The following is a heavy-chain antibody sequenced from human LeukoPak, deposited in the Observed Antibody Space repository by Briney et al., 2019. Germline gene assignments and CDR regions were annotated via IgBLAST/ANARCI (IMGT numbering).Heavy chain of an antibody. D-gene: IGHD6-19*01. CDR2: IFHNGRT. Sequence: SETLSLTYTVSDDSICNSLYYWGWIRQPPGKGLEWMPSIFHNGRTYYSSSLTSRVTISVDTSKNQFSLKLSSVTAADTAVYYCARRFSPSVAGTMLSSFNWFDPWGQGTLVTVSS. CDR3: ARRFSPSVAGTMLSSFNWFDP. CDR1: DDSICNSLYY. J-gene: IGHJ5*02. V-gene: IGHV4-39*07.